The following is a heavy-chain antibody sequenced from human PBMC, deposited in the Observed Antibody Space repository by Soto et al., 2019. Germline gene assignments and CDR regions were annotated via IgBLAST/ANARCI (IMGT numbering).Heavy chain of an antibody. CDR3: ARVAPATGFCDF. CDR2: INAGNGNT. J-gene: IGHJ4*02. Sequence: ASVKVSCKASGYTFTSYAMNWVRQAPGQRLEWMGWINAGNGNTKYSQKFQGRVTITRDTSASTAYMELSSLRSEDTAVYYCARVAPATGFCDFWGQGTLVTVSS. CDR1: GYTFTSYA. V-gene: IGHV1-3*01. D-gene: IGHD6-25*01.